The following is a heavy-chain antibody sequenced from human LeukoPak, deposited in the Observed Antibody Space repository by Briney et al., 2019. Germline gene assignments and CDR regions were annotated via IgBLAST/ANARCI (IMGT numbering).Heavy chain of an antibody. Sequence: PSETLSLTCTVSGDSISSDTYYWSWIRQPARKGLQWIGRTHASGSFMYNPSLKSRLTISIDTSKKQFSLKLSSVTDADTAVYYCARRARDWYSPIEYWGPGTLVTVSS. CDR3: ARRARDWYSPIEY. J-gene: IGHJ4*02. CDR2: THASGSF. CDR1: GDSISSDTYY. V-gene: IGHV4-61*02. D-gene: IGHD2-21*02.